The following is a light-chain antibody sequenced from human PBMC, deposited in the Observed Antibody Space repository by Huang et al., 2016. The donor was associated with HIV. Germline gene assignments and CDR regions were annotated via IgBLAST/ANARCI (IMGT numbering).Light chain of an antibody. J-gene: IGKJ2*03. CDR2: AAS. Sequence: DIQMTQSPSFLSASVGDRVTITCRASQKISRYLNWYHQKPGTAPELLIYAASSLQSGVPSRFSGSGAGTDFTLTISSLQPEDFATYYCQQSFTIPYSFGQGTKVEIK. CDR1: QKISRY. CDR3: QQSFTIPYS. V-gene: IGKV1-39*01.